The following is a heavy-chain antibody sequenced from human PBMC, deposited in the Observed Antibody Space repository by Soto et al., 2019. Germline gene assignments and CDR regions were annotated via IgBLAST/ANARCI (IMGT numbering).Heavy chain of an antibody. CDR1: GGSVSSGSYY. V-gene: IGHV4-61*01. Sequence: QVQLQESGPGLVKPSETLSLTCTVSGGSVSSGSYYWSWIRQPPGKGLEWIGYIYYSGSTNYNPSLKSRVTRSVDTSKNQFSLKLSSVTAADTAVYYCARARGYSYGLKLTTGMWYFDLWGRGTLVTVSS. CDR3: ARARGYSYGLKLTTGMWYFDL. CDR2: IYYSGST. J-gene: IGHJ2*01. D-gene: IGHD5-18*01.